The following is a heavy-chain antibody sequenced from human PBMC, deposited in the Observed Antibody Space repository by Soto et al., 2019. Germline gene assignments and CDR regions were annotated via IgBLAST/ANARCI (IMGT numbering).Heavy chain of an antibody. Sequence: GGSLRLSCAASGFTFSNAWMNWVRQAPGKGLEWVGRIKSKTDGGTTDYAAPVKGRLTISRDDSKNTLYLQMNSLKTEDTAVYYCTTGGRARYDSSGYYYSYYYGMDVWGQGTTVTVSS. V-gene: IGHV3-15*07. CDR2: IKSKTDGGTT. CDR3: TTGGRARYDSSGYYYSYYYGMDV. J-gene: IGHJ6*02. CDR1: GFTFSNAW. D-gene: IGHD3-22*01.